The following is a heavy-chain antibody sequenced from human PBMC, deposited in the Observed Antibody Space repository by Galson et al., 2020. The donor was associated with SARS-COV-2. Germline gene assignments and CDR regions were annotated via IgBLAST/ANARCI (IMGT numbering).Heavy chain of an antibody. CDR2: INSSGST. D-gene: IGHD2-21*02. J-gene: IGHJ4*02. V-gene: IGHV4-34*01. Sequence: SETLSLTRAVYCGSFSGYYWSWTRQPPGKGLEWIGEINSSGSTNYNPSHKSRVTIPVDTSKNHFSLKLSSVTAADTAVYYCAREENVFLVVTATRMCYFDYWGRGTLATVSS. CDR3: AREENVFLVVTATRMCYFDY. CDR1: CGSFSGYY.